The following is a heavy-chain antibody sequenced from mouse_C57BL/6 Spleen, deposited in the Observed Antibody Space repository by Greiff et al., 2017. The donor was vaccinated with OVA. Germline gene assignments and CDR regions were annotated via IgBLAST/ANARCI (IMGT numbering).Heavy chain of an antibody. CDR3: ARSKGVITTVVDSFDV. CDR2: ILPGSGST. CDR1: GYTFTGYW. D-gene: IGHD1-1*01. Sequence: VKLMESGAELMKPGASVKLSCKATGYTFTGYWIEWVKQRPGHGLEWIGEILPGSGSTNYNEKFKGKATFTADTSSNTAYMQLSSLTTEDSAIYYCARSKGVITTVVDSFDVWGTGTTVTVSS. J-gene: IGHJ1*03. V-gene: IGHV1-9*01.